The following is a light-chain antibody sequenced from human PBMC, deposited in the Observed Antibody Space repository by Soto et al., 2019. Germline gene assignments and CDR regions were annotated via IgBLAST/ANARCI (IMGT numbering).Light chain of an antibody. J-gene: IGLJ1*01. CDR1: MYNIGSNT. CDR3: AAWDDTLSAQV. Sequence: QSALTQPPSASGTPGQRVTISCSGGMYNIGSNTVDWYQHLPGTAPKLLMYGNNQRPSGVPDRFSGSKSGTSAPLAISGLRSDDEADYYCAAWDDTLSAQVFGSGTKVTVL. CDR2: GNN. V-gene: IGLV1-44*01.